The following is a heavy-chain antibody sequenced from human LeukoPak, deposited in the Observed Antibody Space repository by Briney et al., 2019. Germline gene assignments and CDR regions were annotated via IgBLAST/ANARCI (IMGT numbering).Heavy chain of an antibody. Sequence: GTSLRLSCAASGFTFTSYDMNWVRQAPGKGLEWVANIKQDGSEKYYVDSVKGRFTISRDNSKNTLYLQMNSLRAEDTAVYYCARDRVARDYFDYWGQGTLVTVSS. CDR3: ARDRVARDYFDY. D-gene: IGHD2-15*01. V-gene: IGHV3-7*01. CDR2: IKQDGSEK. J-gene: IGHJ4*02. CDR1: GFTFTSYD.